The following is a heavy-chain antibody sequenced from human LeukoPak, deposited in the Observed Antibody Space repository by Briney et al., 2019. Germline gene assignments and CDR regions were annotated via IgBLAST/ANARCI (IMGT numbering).Heavy chain of an antibody. CDR2: ISYDGSNK. Sequence: PGGSLRLSCAASGFTFSSYAMHWVRQAPGKGLEWVAVISYDGSNKYYADSVKGRFTISRDNSKNTLYLQMNSLRAEDTAVYYCARGEVNYDFWSGPGLVDYWGQGTLVTVSS. CDR1: GFTFSSYA. CDR3: ARGEVNYDFWSGPGLVDY. V-gene: IGHV3-30*04. J-gene: IGHJ4*02. D-gene: IGHD3-3*01.